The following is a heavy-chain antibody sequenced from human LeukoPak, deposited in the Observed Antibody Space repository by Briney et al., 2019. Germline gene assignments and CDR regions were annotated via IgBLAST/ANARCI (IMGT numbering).Heavy chain of an antibody. CDR2: ISGSGGST. D-gene: IGHD3-3*01. J-gene: IGHJ4*02. Sequence: GSLRLSCAASGFTFSSYAMSWVRQAPGKGLEWVSAISGSGGSTYYADSVKGRFTISRDNSKNTLYLQMNSLRAEDTAVYYCAKGGAVVTIFGVVTDGYYFDYWGQGTLVTVSS. V-gene: IGHV3-23*01. CDR3: AKGGAVVTIFGVVTDGYYFDY. CDR1: GFTFSSYA.